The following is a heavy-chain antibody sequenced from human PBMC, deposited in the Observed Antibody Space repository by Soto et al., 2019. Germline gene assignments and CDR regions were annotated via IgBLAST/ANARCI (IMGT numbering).Heavy chain of an antibody. CDR2: LYYGRSA. Sequence: QVQLQESGPGLVKPSETLSLTCAVSGDSISSYYCMWIRQPPGKGLESIGYLYYGRSANYHPYLMSRVTLSVDTSTNQCSLTLSSMTAADTAVYYCALRSMAVVPEYWGQGTLVTVSS. J-gene: IGHJ4*02. CDR1: GDSISSYY. CDR3: ALRSMAVVPEY. D-gene: IGHD3-22*01. V-gene: IGHV4-59*01.